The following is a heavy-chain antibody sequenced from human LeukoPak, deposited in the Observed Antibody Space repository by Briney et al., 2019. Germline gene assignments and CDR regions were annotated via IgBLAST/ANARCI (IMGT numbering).Heavy chain of an antibody. CDR1: GGSISSYY. Sequence: PSETLSLTCTVSGGSISSYYWSWIRQPPGKGLEWIGEINHSGSTNYNPSLKSRVTISVDTSKNQFSLKLSSVTAADTAVYYCARHVPVGYYMDVWGKGTTVTISS. J-gene: IGHJ6*03. CDR2: INHSGST. CDR3: ARHVPVGYYMDV. V-gene: IGHV4-34*01.